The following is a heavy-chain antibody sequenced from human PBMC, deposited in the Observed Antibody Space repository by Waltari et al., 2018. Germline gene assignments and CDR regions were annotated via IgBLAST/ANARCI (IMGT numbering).Heavy chain of an antibody. CDR2: ISSSGSTI. J-gene: IGHJ3*02. D-gene: IGHD6-19*01. CDR1: GFTFSSYE. Sequence: EVQLVESGGGLVQPGGSLRLSCAASGFTFSSYEMNWVRQAQGKGLEWVSYISSSGSTIYYADSVKGRFTISRDNAKNSLYLQMNSLRAEDTAVYYCAKTGYSSGWSDAFDIWGQGTMVTVSS. V-gene: IGHV3-48*03. CDR3: AKTGYSSGWSDAFDI.